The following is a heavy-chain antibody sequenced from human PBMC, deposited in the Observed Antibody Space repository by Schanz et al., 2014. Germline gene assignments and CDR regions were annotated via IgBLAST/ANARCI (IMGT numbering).Heavy chain of an antibody. D-gene: IGHD1-26*01. CDR3: ARDRDQWDGNYLDY. CDR1: GYTFTRSG. V-gene: IGHV1-18*01. Sequence: QVRLVQSGAELKMPGATVKVSCETSGYTFTRSGISWVRQAPGQGLEWMGWIGGSDGNTNFAQKFQGRVTMTTDTSTSTVYMELRSLTSDDSAVYYCARDRDQWDGNYLDYWGQGTLVTVSS. J-gene: IGHJ4*02. CDR2: IGGSDGNT.